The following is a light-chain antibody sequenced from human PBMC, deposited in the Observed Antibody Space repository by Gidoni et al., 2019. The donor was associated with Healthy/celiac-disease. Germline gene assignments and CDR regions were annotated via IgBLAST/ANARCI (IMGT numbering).Light chain of an antibody. CDR1: QSVLYSSNNKNY. CDR3: QQYYSTPPVT. Sequence: DIVMTQSPDSLAVSLGERATINCKYSQSVLYSSNNKNYLAWYQQKPGQPPKLLIYWASTRESGVLDRFSGSGSGTDFTLTISSLQAEDVAVYYCQQYYSTPPVTFGGGTKVEIK. J-gene: IGKJ4*01. V-gene: IGKV4-1*01. CDR2: WAS.